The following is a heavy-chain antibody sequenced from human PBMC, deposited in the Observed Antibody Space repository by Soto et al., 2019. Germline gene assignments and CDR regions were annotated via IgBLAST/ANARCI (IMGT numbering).Heavy chain of an antibody. V-gene: IGHV3-49*03. J-gene: IGHJ4*02. CDR2: IRSKAYGGTT. CDR3: TRERAYYDFWSGYQNTNFDY. CDR1: GFTFGDYA. Sequence: PGGSLRLSCTASGFTFGDYAMSWFRQAPGKGLEWVGFIRSKAYGGTTEYAASVKGRFTISRDDSKSIAYLQMNSLKTEDTAVYYCTRERAYYDFWSGYQNTNFDYWGQGTLVTVSS. D-gene: IGHD3-3*01.